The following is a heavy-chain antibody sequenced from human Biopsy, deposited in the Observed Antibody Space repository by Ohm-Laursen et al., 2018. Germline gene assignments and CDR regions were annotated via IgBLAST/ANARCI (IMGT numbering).Heavy chain of an antibody. CDR2: ITSSGDTT. J-gene: IGHJ6*02. D-gene: IGHD3-3*02. CDR1: GFTFSSYA. CDR3: TRLAYYYYYGMDV. Sequence: SLRLSCTASGFTFSSYAMSWVRQAPGKGLEWVSAITSSGDTTYYSDSVKGRFTISRDSSKNTLHLQMNSLRAEDTAVYYCTRLAYYYYYGMDVWGQGTTVTVSS. V-gene: IGHV3-23*01.